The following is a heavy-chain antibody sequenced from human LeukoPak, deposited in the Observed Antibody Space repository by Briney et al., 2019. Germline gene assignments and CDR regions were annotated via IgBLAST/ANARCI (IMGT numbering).Heavy chain of an antibody. CDR2: INPNSGGT. V-gene: IGHV1-2*02. D-gene: IGHD6-19*01. CDR3: ARDGSGWYGRVYNWFDP. J-gene: IGHJ5*02. CDR1: GYTFTGYY. Sequence: ASVKVSCKASGYTFTGYYMHWVRQAPGQGLEWMGWINPNSGGTNYAQEFQGRVTMTRDPSISTAYMELSRLRSDDTAVYYCARDGSGWYGRVYNWFDPWGQGTLVTVSS.